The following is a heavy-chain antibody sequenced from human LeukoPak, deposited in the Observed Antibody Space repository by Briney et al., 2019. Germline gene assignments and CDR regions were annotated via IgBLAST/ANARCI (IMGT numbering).Heavy chain of an antibody. J-gene: IGHJ3*02. D-gene: IGHD3-22*01. V-gene: IGHV3-53*05. Sequence: GGSLRLSCAASGFTVSSNYMSWVRQAPGKGLEWVSVIYSGGSTYYADSVKGRFTISRDNSKNTLYLQMNSLRAEDTAVYYCAKEGAVYYDSSFGPAIWGQGTMVTVSS. CDR2: IYSGGST. CDR3: AKEGAVYYDSSFGPAI. CDR1: GFTVSSNY.